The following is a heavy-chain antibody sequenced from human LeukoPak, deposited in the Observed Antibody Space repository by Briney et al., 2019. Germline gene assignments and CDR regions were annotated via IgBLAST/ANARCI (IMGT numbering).Heavy chain of an antibody. V-gene: IGHV3-23*01. J-gene: IGHJ4*02. Sequence: PGGSLRLSCAASGFTFSSYAMSWVRQAPGKGLEWVSGISGSGGSTYYADSVKGRFTSSRDNSKNTLYLQMSSLRAEDTAVYYCAKNAGYSYGLYYFDYWGQGTLVTVSS. CDR3: AKNAGYSYGLYYFDY. CDR1: GFTFSSYA. D-gene: IGHD5-18*01. CDR2: ISGSGGST.